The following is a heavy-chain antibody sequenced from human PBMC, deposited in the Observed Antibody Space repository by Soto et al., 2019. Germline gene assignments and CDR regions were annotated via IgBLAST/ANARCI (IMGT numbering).Heavy chain of an antibody. V-gene: IGHV3-21*06. CDR3: ARDIAAPWGDYFDS. D-gene: IGHD1-26*01. CDR1: GFTFRNYN. J-gene: IGHJ4*02. Sequence: EVQLVESGGGLVKAGGSLRLFCTASGFTFRNYNMNWVRQAPGKGLEWVSSISTGGAYMFYADSVKGRFTISRDNAQNSLFLQIDSPRAEATSVYYCARDIAAPWGDYFDSWGQGTLVTVSS. CDR2: ISTGGAYM.